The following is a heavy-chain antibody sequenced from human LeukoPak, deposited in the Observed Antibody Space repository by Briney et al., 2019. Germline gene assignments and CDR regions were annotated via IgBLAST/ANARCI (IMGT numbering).Heavy chain of an antibody. CDR3: ARANGSHRDAFDI. Sequence: SETLSPTCTVSGGSISSGSYYWSWIRQPAGKGLEWIGRIYTSGSTNYNPSLKSRVTISVDTSKNQFSLKLSSVTAADTAVYYCARANGSHRDAFDIWGQGTMVTVSS. V-gene: IGHV4-61*02. D-gene: IGHD1-26*01. CDR1: GGSISSGSYY. J-gene: IGHJ3*02. CDR2: IYTSGST.